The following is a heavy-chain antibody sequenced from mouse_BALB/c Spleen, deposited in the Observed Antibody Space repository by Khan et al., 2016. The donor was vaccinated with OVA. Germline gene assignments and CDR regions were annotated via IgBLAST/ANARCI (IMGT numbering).Heavy chain of an antibody. CDR1: GFSLSNYG. J-gene: IGHJ3*01. Sequence: VQLQESGPGLVAPSQTLSITCTVSGFSLSNYGVHWVRQPPGKGLEWLGVIWAGGSTNQNSAPMSRLSISKDDSKSQVFLKMNSLRTEDTAIYYCARACYNGAWFAYWGPGTLVTVSA. D-gene: IGHD1-3*01. CDR2: IWAGGST. V-gene: IGHV2-9*02. CDR3: ARACYNGAWFAY.